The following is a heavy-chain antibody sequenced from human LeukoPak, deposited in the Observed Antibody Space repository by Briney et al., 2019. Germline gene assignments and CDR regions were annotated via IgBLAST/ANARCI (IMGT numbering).Heavy chain of an antibody. J-gene: IGHJ4*02. CDR1: GFTFSIYA. CDR3: ARTVANEC. D-gene: IGHD6-19*01. V-gene: IGHV3-23*01. CDR2: IGGDGANT. Sequence: PGGSLRLSCAASGFTFSIYAMTWVRQAPGKGLEWVSSIGGDGANTYYADSVKGRFTISRDNSKNTLFLQMSSLKAEDTALYYCARTVANECWGQGTLVTVSS.